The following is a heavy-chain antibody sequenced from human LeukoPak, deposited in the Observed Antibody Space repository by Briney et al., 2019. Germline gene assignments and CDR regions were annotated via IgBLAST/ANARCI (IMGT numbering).Heavy chain of an antibody. CDR1: GFTFSSYG. J-gene: IGHJ3*02. CDR3: AKTTAVAPHPDHDAFDI. Sequence: GGSLRLSCAASGFTFSSYGMHWVRQAPGKGLEWVAFIRYDGSNKYYADSVKGRFTISRDNSKNTLYLQMNSLRAEDTAVYYCAKTTAVAPHPDHDAFDIWGQGTMVTVSS. V-gene: IGHV3-30*02. D-gene: IGHD6-19*01. CDR2: IRYDGSNK.